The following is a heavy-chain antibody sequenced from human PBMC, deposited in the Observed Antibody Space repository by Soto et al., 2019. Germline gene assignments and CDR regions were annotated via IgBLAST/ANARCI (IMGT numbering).Heavy chain of an antibody. D-gene: IGHD6-25*01. CDR3: AKGGQRGGGGNFDY. CDR1: GFTFSSYA. V-gene: IGHV3-23*01. CDR2: ISGSGGST. Sequence: EVQLLESGGGLVQPGGSLRLSCAASGFTFSSYAMSWVRQAPGKGLEWVSGISGSGGSTYYADSVKGRFTISRDNSKNPLYLQMNSRRAEDTAVYYGAKGGQRGGGGNFDYWGQGTLVTVSS. J-gene: IGHJ4*02.